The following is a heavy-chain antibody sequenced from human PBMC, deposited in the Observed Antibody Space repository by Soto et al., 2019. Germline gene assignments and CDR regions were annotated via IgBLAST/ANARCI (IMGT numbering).Heavy chain of an antibody. CDR2: IYHSGST. V-gene: IGHV4-38-2*01. CDR1: GYSISSGYY. D-gene: IGHD6-6*01. J-gene: IGHJ4*02. CDR3: ARCLDEYSSSLLDY. Sequence: KASETLSLTCAVSGYSISSGYYWGWIRQPPGKGLEWIGSIYHSGSTYYNPSLKSRVTISVDTSKNQFSLKLSSVTAADTAVYYCARCLDEYSSSLLDYWGQGTLVTVSS.